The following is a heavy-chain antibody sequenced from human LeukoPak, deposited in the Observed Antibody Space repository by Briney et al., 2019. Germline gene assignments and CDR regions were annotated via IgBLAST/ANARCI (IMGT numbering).Heavy chain of an antibody. Sequence: SETLSLTCTVSGGSISSGSDYWSWIRQPAGKGLEWIGEINHSGSTNYNPSLKSRVTISVDTSNNQFSLKLSSVTAADTAVYYCARCLLSAFDIWGQGTMVTVSS. J-gene: IGHJ3*02. D-gene: IGHD2-15*01. V-gene: IGHV4-61*10. CDR2: INHSGST. CDR3: ARCLLSAFDI. CDR1: GGSISSGSDY.